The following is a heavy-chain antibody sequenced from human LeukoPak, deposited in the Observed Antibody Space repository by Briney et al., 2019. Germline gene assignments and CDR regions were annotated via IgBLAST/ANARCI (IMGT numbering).Heavy chain of an antibody. D-gene: IGHD2-2*01. J-gene: IGHJ5*02. CDR1: GFPFSSYS. Sequence: GGSLRLSCAASGFPFSSYSMYWVRQAPGKGLEWVAFIWYDGSNQHYADSVKGRFTVSRDHSRNTVYLQMNSLRAEDTAVYYCARTSGRRVPAAIVHWGQGTLVTVSS. CDR3: ARTSGRRVPAAIVH. CDR2: IWYDGSNQ. V-gene: IGHV3-33*01.